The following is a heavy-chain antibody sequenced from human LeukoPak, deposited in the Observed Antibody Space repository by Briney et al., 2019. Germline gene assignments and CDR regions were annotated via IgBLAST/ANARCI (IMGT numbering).Heavy chain of an antibody. V-gene: IGHV4-38-2*02. J-gene: IGHJ6*03. CDR1: RSSINSPYY. CDR2: ISHSGTT. CDR3: ARGRNIMVRGAIGGETKYYYSYYMDV. Sequence: SETLSLTCTVSRSSINSPYYWGWIRQPPGKGLEWIGSISHSGTTYYNPSLKSRLTMSLDTSKNQLSLKLTSVTAADTALYYCARGRNIMVRGAIGGETKYYYSYYMDVWGKGTTVTVSS. D-gene: IGHD3-10*01.